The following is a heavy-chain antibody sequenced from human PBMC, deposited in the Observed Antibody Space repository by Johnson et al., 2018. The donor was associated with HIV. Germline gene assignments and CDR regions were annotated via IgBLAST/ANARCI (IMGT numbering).Heavy chain of an antibody. CDR1: GFTFTSYA. J-gene: IGHJ3*02. CDR2: ISSDGSNK. D-gene: IGHD5-18*01. V-gene: IGHV3-30-3*01. CDR3: ARAYTYGAFDI. Sequence: QVQLVESGGGVVQPGRSLRLSCVASGFTFTSYALHWVRQAPGKGLEWVAVISSDGSNKYYADSVKGRFTISRDISKNTLYLQMNSLRAEDTAVYYCARAYTYGAFDIWGQGTMVTVSS.